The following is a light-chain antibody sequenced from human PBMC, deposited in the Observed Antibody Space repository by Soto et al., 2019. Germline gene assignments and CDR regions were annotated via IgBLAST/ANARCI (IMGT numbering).Light chain of an antibody. Sequence: MTQSPSTLSAFVGDRVTITCRASQSIGSWLAWYQQKAGKAPKLLIYKTSNLQSGVPSRFSGSGFGTEFTLTISSLQPDDFATYYCQQYSSFPWTFGQGTKVDIK. J-gene: IGKJ1*01. CDR3: QQYSSFPWT. V-gene: IGKV1-5*03. CDR2: KTS. CDR1: QSIGSW.